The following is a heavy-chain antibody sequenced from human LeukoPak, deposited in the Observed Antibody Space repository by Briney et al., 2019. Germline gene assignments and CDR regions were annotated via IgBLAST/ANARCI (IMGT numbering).Heavy chain of an antibody. CDR2: IYCSGST. CDR1: GGSISSGGFY. CDR3: ARGIAAASERALDM. Sequence: SETLSLTCGVSGGSISSGGFYWGWIRQHPGNLEWIGFIYCSGSTYYIPSLKSRVSISLDTSKNQFSLKLRSVTAADTAVYYCARGIAAASERALDMWGQGTMVTVSS. D-gene: IGHD6-13*01. J-gene: IGHJ3*02. V-gene: IGHV4-31*11.